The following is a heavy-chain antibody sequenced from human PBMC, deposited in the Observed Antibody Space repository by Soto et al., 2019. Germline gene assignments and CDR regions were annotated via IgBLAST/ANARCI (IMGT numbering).Heavy chain of an antibody. D-gene: IGHD3-9*01. Sequence: LSLTCTVSGGSISSGDYYWSWIRQPPGKGLEWIGYIYYSGSTYYNPSLKSRVTISVDTSKNQFSLKLSSVTAADTAVYYCARDHYVYDILTGYGYYYGMDVWGQGTTVTVSS. CDR2: IYYSGST. V-gene: IGHV4-30-4*01. CDR1: GGSISSGDYY. J-gene: IGHJ6*02. CDR3: ARDHYVYDILTGYGYYYGMDV.